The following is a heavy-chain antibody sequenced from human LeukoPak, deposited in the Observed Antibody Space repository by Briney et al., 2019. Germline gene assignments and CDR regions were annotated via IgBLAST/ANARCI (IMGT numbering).Heavy chain of an antibody. D-gene: IGHD6-13*01. CDR2: ISDNGSAI. CDR3: AREGAAAVGQYPSPLQGYGY. Sequence: KPGGSLRLSCAASGFTFSDYYMSWFRQAPGKGLEWVSYISDNGSAISDADSVKGRFTISRDNAKNSLYLQMNSLRAEDTAVYYCAREGAAAVGQYPSPLQGYGYWGQGTLVTVSS. CDR1: GFTFSDYY. J-gene: IGHJ4*02. V-gene: IGHV3-11*04.